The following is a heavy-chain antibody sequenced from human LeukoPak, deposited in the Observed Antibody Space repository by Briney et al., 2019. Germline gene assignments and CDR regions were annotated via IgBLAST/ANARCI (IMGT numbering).Heavy chain of an antibody. CDR3: ARGGGQLWFFDY. CDR1: GFIFSSYA. Sequence: GGSLRLSCAASGFIFSSYAMSWVRQAPGKGLEWVSSLSGTGGDPYYAGSVKGRFAISRDNSKNTLYLQMNSLRAEDTAVYYCARGGGQLWFFDYWGQGTLVTVSS. J-gene: IGHJ4*02. D-gene: IGHD5-18*01. CDR2: LSGTGGDP. V-gene: IGHV3-23*01.